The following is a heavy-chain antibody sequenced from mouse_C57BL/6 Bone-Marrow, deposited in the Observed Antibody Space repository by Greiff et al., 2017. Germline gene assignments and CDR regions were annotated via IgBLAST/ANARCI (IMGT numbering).Heavy chain of an antibody. D-gene: IGHD4-1*01. CDR2: IFPGGGST. Sequence: VQLQQSGPELVQPGASLRISCKASGSTFPDYYLTWVKQRPGQGLEWIGWIFPGGGSTYYNAKFKGKATLTVDKSSSTAYRLLRSLTSEDSAVYFCARWHWGPFAYWGQGTLVTVSA. J-gene: IGHJ3*01. V-gene: IGHV1-75*01. CDR1: GSTFPDYY. CDR3: ARWHWGPFAY.